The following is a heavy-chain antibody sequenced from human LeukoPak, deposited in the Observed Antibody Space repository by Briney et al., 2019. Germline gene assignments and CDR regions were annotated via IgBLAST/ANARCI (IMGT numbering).Heavy chain of an antibody. CDR2: IKHDGSEK. CDR3: ARNRRCCGEDY. J-gene: IGHJ4*02. CDR1: GFPFSYW. D-gene: IGHD2-21*01. V-gene: IGHV3-7*01. Sequence: GGSLRLSCAASGFPFSYWMTWVRPAPGKGREWVANIKHDGSEKNYVDSVKGRLTISRDNAKNSLYLQMNSLRAEDTAVYYCARNRRCCGEDYWGQGTQVTVSS.